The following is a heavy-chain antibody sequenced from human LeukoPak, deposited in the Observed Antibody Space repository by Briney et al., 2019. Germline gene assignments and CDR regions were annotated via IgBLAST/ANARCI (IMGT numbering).Heavy chain of an antibody. CDR3: ARPVAYDSSGYYPDPIDY. J-gene: IGHJ4*02. V-gene: IGHV3-21*01. Sequence: GALRLSCAASGFTFSSYSMNWVRQAPGKGLXXXXXXSSSSSYIYYADSVKGRFTISRDNAKNSLYLQMNSLRAEDTAVYYCARPVAYDSSGYYPDPIDYWGQGTLVTVSS. CDR2: XSSSSSYI. CDR1: GFTFSSYS. D-gene: IGHD3-22*01.